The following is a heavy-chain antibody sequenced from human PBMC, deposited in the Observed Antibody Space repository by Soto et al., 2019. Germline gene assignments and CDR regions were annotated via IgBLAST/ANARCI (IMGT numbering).Heavy chain of an antibody. CDR1: GFTFSSAW. D-gene: IGHD3-9*01. CDR3: TLTRLVYGFVGY. V-gene: IGHV3-15*01. J-gene: IGHJ4*02. CDR2: IKSKTDGGTT. Sequence: GGSLRLSCAASGFTFSSAWMSWVRQAPGKGLEWVGRIKSKTDGGTTDYAAPVKGRFTISRDDSKNTLYLQMNSLKTEDTAVYYCTLTRLVYGFVGYWGQGTLVTVSS.